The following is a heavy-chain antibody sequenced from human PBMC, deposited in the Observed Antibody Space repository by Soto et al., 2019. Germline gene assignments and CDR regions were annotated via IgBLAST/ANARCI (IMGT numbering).Heavy chain of an antibody. CDR2: ISSSSSYT. CDR1: GFTFSDYY. D-gene: IGHD5-12*01. CDR3: ARGFSRDGYNLFVY. V-gene: IGHV3-11*06. J-gene: IGHJ4*02. Sequence: MSLSCAASGFTFSDYYMSWIRQAPGKGLEWVSYISSSSSYTNYADSVKGRFTISRDNAENSLYLQMNSLRAEDTAVYYCARGFSRDGYNLFVYWGQGTLVTVSS.